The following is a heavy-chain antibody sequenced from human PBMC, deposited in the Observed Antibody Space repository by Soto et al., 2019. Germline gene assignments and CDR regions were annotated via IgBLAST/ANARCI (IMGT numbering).Heavy chain of an antibody. CDR2: IIPVFGTP. CDR1: GGTFRTFA. Sequence: QVQLVQSGAEVKEPGSSVKVSCKASGGTFRTFAISWVRQAPGQGPEWMGGIIPVFGTPNYAQKFQGRVTITADESTSTGYMELSSLRSEDTAVYYCARGGSTMVRGPLVYGLDVWGQGTTVTVSS. V-gene: IGHV1-69*01. J-gene: IGHJ6*02. CDR3: ARGGSTMVRGPLVYGLDV. D-gene: IGHD3-10*01.